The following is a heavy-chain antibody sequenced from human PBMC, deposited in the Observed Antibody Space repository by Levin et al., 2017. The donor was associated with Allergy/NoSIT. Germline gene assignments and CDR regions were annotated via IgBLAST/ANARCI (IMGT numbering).Heavy chain of an antibody. D-gene: IGHD2-15*01. V-gene: IGHV3-23*01. CDR2: ISGSGGST. CDR1: GFTFSSYA. J-gene: IGHJ2*01. CDR3: AKDRAIGRALFHWYFDR. Sequence: GGSLRLSCAASGFTFSSYAMSWVRQAPGKGLEWVSAISGSGGSTYYADSVKGRFTISRDNSKNTLYLQMNSLRAENTAVYYCAKDRAIGRALFHWYFDRWGRGTLVTVSS.